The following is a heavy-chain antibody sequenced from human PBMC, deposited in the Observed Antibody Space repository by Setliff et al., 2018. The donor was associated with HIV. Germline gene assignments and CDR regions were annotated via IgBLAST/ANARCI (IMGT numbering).Heavy chain of an antibody. D-gene: IGHD5-12*01. CDR1: GASVNSGSYY. J-gene: IGHJ3*02. Sequence: PSETLSLTCIVSGASVNSGSYYWGWIRQPPGKGLEWIASINYSGNTYHNPSLKTRVTISVDTSKSQFSLKLNSVTAADTGVYYCARLFQWMSYSFDIWGQGTVVT. V-gene: IGHV4-39*01. CDR3: ARLFQWMSYSFDI. CDR2: INYSGNT.